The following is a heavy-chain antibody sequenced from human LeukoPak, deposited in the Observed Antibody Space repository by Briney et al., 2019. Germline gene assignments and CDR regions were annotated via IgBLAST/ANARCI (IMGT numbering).Heavy chain of an antibody. Sequence: SETLSLTCTVSGGYIGGYYGSWIRQPAGKGLEWIGHIYTSGRTNYNPSLKSRVAMSVDTSNNQFSLKLSSVTAADTAVFYCARGQAYGDSPSPFDYWGQGTLVTVSS. D-gene: IGHD4-17*01. CDR2: IYTSGRT. CDR1: GGYIGGYY. J-gene: IGHJ4*02. CDR3: ARGQAYGDSPSPFDY. V-gene: IGHV4-4*07.